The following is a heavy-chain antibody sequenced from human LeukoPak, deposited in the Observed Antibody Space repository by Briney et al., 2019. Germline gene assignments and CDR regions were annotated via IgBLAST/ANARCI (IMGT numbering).Heavy chain of an antibody. V-gene: IGHV1-8*01. D-gene: IGHD3-10*01. Sequence: GASVKVSCKASGYTFTSYDINWVRQAPGQGLEWMGWMNPNSGNTGYAQKFQGRVTMTRNTSISTAYMELSSLRSEDTAVYYCARARSYFPRWGPYYYYYGMDVWGQGTTVTVSS. CDR2: MNPNSGNT. J-gene: IGHJ6*02. CDR1: GYTFTSYD. CDR3: ARARSYFPRWGPYYYYYGMDV.